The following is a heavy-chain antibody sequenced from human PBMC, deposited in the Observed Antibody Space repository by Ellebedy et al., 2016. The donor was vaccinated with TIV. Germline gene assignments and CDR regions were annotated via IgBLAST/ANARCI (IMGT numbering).Heavy chain of an antibody. CDR2: ISGSGGST. J-gene: IGHJ4*02. CDR1: GFTFSSYA. CDR3: AKDQGSGWYLYYFDY. D-gene: IGHD6-19*01. Sequence: GGSLRLXCAASGFTFSSYAMSWVRQAPGKGLEWVSAISGSGGSTYYADSVKGRFTISRDNSKNTLYLQMNSLRAEDTAVYYCAKDQGSGWYLYYFDYWGQGTLVTVSS. V-gene: IGHV3-23*01.